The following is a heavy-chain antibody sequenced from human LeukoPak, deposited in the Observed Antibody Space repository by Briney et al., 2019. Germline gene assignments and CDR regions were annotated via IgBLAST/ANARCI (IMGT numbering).Heavy chain of an antibody. V-gene: IGHV4-34*01. J-gene: IGHJ5*02. CDR2: INHSGST. D-gene: IGHD3-22*01. Sequence: KPSETLSLTCAVYGGSFSGYYWSWIRQPPGKGLEWIGEINHSGSTNYNPSLKSRVTISVDTSKNQFSLKLSSVTAADTAVYYCARQDPAYYYDSSGYYLGFDPWGQGTLVTVSS. CDR3: ARQDPAYYYDSSGYYLGFDP. CDR1: GGSFSGYY.